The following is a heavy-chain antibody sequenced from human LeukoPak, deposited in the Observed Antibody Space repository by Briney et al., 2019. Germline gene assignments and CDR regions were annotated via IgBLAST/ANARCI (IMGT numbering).Heavy chain of an antibody. CDR3: AELGITLNGGV. V-gene: IGHV3-48*03. Sequence: GGSLRLSCAASGFTFSSYEVNWVRQAPGKGLEWVSYISSSGSTIYYADSVKGRFTISRDNAKNSLYLQMNSLRAEDTAVYYCAELGITLNGGVWGKGTTVNISS. CDR2: ISSSGSTI. CDR1: GFTFSSYE. J-gene: IGHJ6*04. D-gene: IGHD3-10*02.